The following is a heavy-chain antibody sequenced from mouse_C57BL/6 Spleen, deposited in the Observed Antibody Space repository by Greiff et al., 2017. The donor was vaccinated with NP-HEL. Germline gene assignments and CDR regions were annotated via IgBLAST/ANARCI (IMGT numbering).Heavy chain of an antibody. J-gene: IGHJ3*01. CDR2: IYPGGGYT. D-gene: IGHD1-1*01. Sequence: VQLQQSGAELVRPGTSVKMSCKASGYTFTNYWIGWAKQRPGHGLEWIGDIYPGGGYTNYNEKFKGKATLTADKSSSTAYMQFSSLTSEDSAIYDGARSGPYYGSSPWFAYWGQGTLVTVSA. CDR3: ARSGPYYGSSPWFAY. CDR1: GYTFTNYW. V-gene: IGHV1-63*01.